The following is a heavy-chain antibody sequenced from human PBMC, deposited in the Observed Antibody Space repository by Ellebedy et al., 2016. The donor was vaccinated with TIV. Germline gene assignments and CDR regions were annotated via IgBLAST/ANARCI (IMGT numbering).Heavy chain of an antibody. CDR3: AKDRWFGELSWGWYFDL. V-gene: IGHV1-18*01. CDR2: ISAYNGNT. D-gene: IGHD3-10*01. J-gene: IGHJ2*01. CDR1: GGTFSSYA. Sequence: ASVKVSCKASGGTFSSYAISWVRQAPGQGLEWMGWISAYNGNTNYAQKLQGRVTMSTDTSTSTAYMELRSLRSDDTAVYYCAKDRWFGELSWGWYFDLWGRGTLVTVSS.